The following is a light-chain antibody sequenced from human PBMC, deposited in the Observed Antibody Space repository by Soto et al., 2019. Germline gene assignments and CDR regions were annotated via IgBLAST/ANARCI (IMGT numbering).Light chain of an antibody. J-gene: IGKJ5*01. CDR3: QKFNTAPLT. Sequence: DIQMTQSPSSLSASVGARVTITCRASQDISVYLAWYQQKPGKVPKLLIYSASTLQSGVPSRFSGSGSGTGFTLTISSLQPEDGATYYCQKFNTAPLTFGQGTRLEI. V-gene: IGKV1-27*01. CDR1: QDISVY. CDR2: SAS.